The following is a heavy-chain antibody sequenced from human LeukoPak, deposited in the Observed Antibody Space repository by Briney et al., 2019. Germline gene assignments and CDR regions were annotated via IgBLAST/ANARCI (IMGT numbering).Heavy chain of an antibody. Sequence: GGSLRLSCAASGFTVSSNYMSWVRQAPGKGLEWVSAISGSGGSTYYADSVKGRFTISRDNSKNTLYLQMNSLRAEDTAVYYCAKDSSGSYFGHAFDIWGQGTMVTVSS. D-gene: IGHD1-26*01. CDR3: AKDSSGSYFGHAFDI. CDR2: ISGSGGST. J-gene: IGHJ3*02. V-gene: IGHV3-23*01. CDR1: GFTVSSNY.